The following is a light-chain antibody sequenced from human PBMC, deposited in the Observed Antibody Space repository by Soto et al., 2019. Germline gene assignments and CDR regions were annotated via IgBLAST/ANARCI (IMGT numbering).Light chain of an antibody. Sequence: EIVLTQSPGTLSLSPGETATLSCRASESVASNYLAWYQQKPGQAPRLLVYGASTRATGIPDRFSGSGSGPDFTLSITRLQPEDCAVYFCQQYGSSPRTFGQGTKVEIK. CDR1: ESVASNY. J-gene: IGKJ1*01. CDR3: QQYGSSPRT. CDR2: GAS. V-gene: IGKV3-20*01.